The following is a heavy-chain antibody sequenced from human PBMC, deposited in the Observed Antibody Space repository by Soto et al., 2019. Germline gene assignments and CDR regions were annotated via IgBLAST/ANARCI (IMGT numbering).Heavy chain of an antibody. Sequence: PGGSLRLSCAASEFTFSNYSITWVRQAPWRGLQWVATISNSGDITYYADSVRGRFTISRDNSKNTLYLQMNSLRAEDTAVYYCARDGGLTCDFWSGSYTRSYFDYWGRRTLLAVFS. CDR3: ARDGGLTCDFWSGSYTRSYFDY. CDR1: EFTFSNYS. V-gene: IGHV3-23*01. D-gene: IGHD3-3*01. J-gene: IGHJ4*03. CDR2: ISNSGDIT.